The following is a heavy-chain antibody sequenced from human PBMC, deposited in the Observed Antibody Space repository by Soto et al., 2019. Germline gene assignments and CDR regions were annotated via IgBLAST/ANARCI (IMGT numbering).Heavy chain of an antibody. J-gene: IGHJ5*02. D-gene: IGHD2-15*01. CDR2: IYYSGST. V-gene: IGHV4-59*01. Sequence: QVQLQESGPGLVKPSETLSLTCTVSGGSISSYYWSWIRQPPGKGLEWIGYIYYSGSTNYNPSLRSRVTISVDTSKNRFSLKLSSVTAADTAVYYCARAYCSGGSCYGVRVFDPWGQGTLVTVSS. CDR1: GGSISSYY. CDR3: ARAYCSGGSCYGVRVFDP.